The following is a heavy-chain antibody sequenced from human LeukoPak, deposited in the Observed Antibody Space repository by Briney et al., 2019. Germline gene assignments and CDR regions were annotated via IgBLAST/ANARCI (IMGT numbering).Heavy chain of an antibody. Sequence: GGSLRLSCAASGFTFSSYAMHWVRQAPGKGLEWVAVISYDGSNKYYADSVKGRFTISRDNSKNTLYLQMNSLRAEDTAVYYCARARAEYYYDSSGYYYYYYGMDVWGQGTTVTVSS. J-gene: IGHJ6*02. CDR3: ARARAEYYYDSSGYYYYYYGMDV. V-gene: IGHV3-30*04. CDR1: GFTFSSYA. CDR2: ISYDGSNK. D-gene: IGHD3-22*01.